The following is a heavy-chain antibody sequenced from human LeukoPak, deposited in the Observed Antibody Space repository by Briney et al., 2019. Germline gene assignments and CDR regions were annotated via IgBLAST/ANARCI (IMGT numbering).Heavy chain of an antibody. CDR1: GGSISSHY. D-gene: IGHD3-3*01. CDR3: ARGPTYYDFWSGYIDYYYYMDV. V-gene: IGHV4-59*11. J-gene: IGHJ6*03. CDR2: IYYSGST. Sequence: SETLSLTCTVSGGSISSHYWSWIRQPPGKGLEWIGYIYYSGSTNYNPSLKSRVTLSVDTSKNQFSLKLSSVTAADTAVYYCARGPTYYDFWSGYIDYYYYMDVWGKGTTVTVSS.